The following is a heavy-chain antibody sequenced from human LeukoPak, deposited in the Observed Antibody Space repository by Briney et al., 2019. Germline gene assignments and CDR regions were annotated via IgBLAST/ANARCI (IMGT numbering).Heavy chain of an antibody. CDR3: AKDGPKYYYDSSGYYVV. Sequence: GGSLRLSCAASGFTFSSYAMSWVRQAPGKGLEWVSASSGSGGSTYYADSVKGRFTISRDNSKNTLYLQMNSLRAEDTAVYYCAKDGPKYYYDSSGYYVVWGQGTMVTVSS. J-gene: IGHJ3*01. CDR1: GFTFSSYA. V-gene: IGHV3-23*01. D-gene: IGHD3-22*01. CDR2: SSGSGGST.